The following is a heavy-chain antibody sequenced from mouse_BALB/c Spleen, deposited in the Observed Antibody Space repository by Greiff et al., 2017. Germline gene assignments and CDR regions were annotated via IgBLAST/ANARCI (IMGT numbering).Heavy chain of an antibody. V-gene: IGHV5-6-3*01. CDR1: GFTFSSYG. CDR3: AREDYGIPFAY. CDR2: INSNGGST. J-gene: IGHJ3*01. Sequence: EVQRVESGGGLVQPGGSLKLSCAASGFTFSSYGMSWVRQTPDKRLELVATINSNGGSTYYPDSVKGRFTISRDNAKNTLYLQMSSLKSEDTAMYYCAREDYGIPFAYWGQGTLVTVSA. D-gene: IGHD1-1*01.